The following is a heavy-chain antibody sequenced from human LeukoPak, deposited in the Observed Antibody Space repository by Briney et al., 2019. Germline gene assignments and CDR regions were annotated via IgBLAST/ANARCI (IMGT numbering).Heavy chain of an antibody. D-gene: IGHD2-2*01. CDR1: SGSILSSNW. CDR2: IFHSGST. J-gene: IGHJ4*02. Sequence: SGTLSLTCAVSSGSILSSNWWSWVRQPPGKGLEWIGQIFHSGSTSYSPSLKSRVTISVDKSKNQFSLRLTSVTAADTAVYYCARSPTKRVPEDYWGQGTLVTVSS. V-gene: IGHV4-4*02. CDR3: ARSPTKRVPEDY.